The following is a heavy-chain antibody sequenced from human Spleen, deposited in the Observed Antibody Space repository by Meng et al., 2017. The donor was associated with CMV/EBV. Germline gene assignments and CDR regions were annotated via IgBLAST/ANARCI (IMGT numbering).Heavy chain of an antibody. CDR1: GFTFSAYV. CDR2: ISGSDGTT. J-gene: IGHJ5*02. Sequence: GGSLRLSCAASGFTFSAYVMSWVRQAPGKGLEWISTISGSDGTTDYADSVKGRFTVSRDNSKNPLYLQMNGLRTDDTAVYYCAREASITGTWWFDPWGQGTLVTVSS. CDR3: AREASITGTWWFDP. D-gene: IGHD1-7*01. V-gene: IGHV3-23*01.